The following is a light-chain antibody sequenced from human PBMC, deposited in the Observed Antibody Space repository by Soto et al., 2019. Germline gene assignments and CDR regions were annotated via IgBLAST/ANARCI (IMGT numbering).Light chain of an antibody. Sequence: DIQMTQSPSTLSASVGDRVTITCRASQSISSWLAWYQQKPGTAPKLLIYKASTLQSGVPSRFSGSGSGTEFTLTISSLKPDDFATYYCQQYSDNWTFGQGTKVEIK. J-gene: IGKJ1*01. CDR1: QSISSW. V-gene: IGKV1-5*03. CDR2: KAS. CDR3: QQYSDNWT.